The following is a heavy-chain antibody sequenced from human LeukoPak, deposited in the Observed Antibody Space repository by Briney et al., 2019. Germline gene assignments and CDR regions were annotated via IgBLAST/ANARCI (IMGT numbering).Heavy chain of an antibody. Sequence: GGSLRLSCAASGFTFSKYAMSWVRQAPGKGLEWVSAICSSGGRKYYADSVKGWFTISSDNSKNTLYLQISTLRPEDTDVYYCVKKERYSSGWAYFDCWGQGTLVTVYS. V-gene: IGHV3-23*01. J-gene: IGHJ4*02. CDR3: VKKERYSSGWAYFDC. D-gene: IGHD6-19*01. CDR2: ICSSGGRK. CDR1: GFTFSKYA.